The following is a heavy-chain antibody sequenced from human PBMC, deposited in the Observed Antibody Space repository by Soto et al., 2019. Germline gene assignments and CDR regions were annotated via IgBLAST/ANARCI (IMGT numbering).Heavy chain of an antibody. Sequence: SETLSLTCTVSGGSISSGDYYWSWIRQPPGKGLEWIGYIYYSGSTYYNPSLKSRVTISVDTSKNQFSLKLSSVTAADTAVYYCARASYYYDSSGYRRSYYFDYWGQGTLVTVSS. CDR2: IYYSGST. CDR1: GGSISSGDYY. D-gene: IGHD3-22*01. V-gene: IGHV4-30-4*01. CDR3: ARASYYYDSSGYRRSYYFDY. J-gene: IGHJ4*02.